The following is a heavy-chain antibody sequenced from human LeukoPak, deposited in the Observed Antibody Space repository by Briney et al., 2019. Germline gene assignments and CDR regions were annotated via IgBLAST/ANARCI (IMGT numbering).Heavy chain of an antibody. Sequence: PSETLSLTCAVSGGSISSGSYYWSWIRQPAGKGLEWIGRIYTSGSTNYNPSLKSRVTISVDTSKNQFSLKLSSVTAADTAVYYCARETVYYDSSGYTSFDYWGQGTLVTVSS. J-gene: IGHJ4*02. CDR1: GGSISSGSYY. CDR2: IYTSGST. D-gene: IGHD3-22*01. CDR3: ARETVYYDSSGYTSFDY. V-gene: IGHV4-61*02.